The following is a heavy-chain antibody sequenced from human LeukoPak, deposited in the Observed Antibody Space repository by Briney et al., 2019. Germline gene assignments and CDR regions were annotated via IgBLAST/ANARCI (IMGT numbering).Heavy chain of an antibody. CDR3: ARGYYDSSGYDPGLGY. V-gene: IGHV1-46*01. Sequence: ASVKVSCKASGYTFTSYYMHWVRQAPGQGLEWMGIINPSAGTTTYAQKFQGRVTMTSDMSTSTVYMELSSLRSEDTAMYWCARGYYDSSGYDPGLGYWGQGTLVTVSS. CDR1: GYTFTSYY. CDR2: INPSAGTT. J-gene: IGHJ4*02. D-gene: IGHD3-22*01.